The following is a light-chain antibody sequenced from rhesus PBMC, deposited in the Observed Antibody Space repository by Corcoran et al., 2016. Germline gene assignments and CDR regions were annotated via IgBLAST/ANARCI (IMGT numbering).Light chain of an antibody. V-gene: IGKV1-37*01. CDR3: QQYSSDPWT. CDR2: YAS. J-gene: IGKJ1*01. Sequence: DIQMTQSPSSLSASVGDRVTITCRASQGISSYLAWYQQKPGKAPKPLIYYASNLESGVPSRFSGSGSGTEFTLTISSLRPEDFATYYCQQYSSDPWTFGRGTKVEIK. CDR1: QGISSY.